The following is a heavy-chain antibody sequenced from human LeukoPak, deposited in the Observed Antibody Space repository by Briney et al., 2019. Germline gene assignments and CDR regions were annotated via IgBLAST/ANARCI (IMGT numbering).Heavy chain of an antibody. D-gene: IGHD3-10*01. CDR3: ARATTARRGVKRRDYYYYMDV. J-gene: IGHJ6*03. V-gene: IGHV1-8*03. CDR1: GYTFTSYD. Sequence: GASVKFSCKASGYTFTSYDINWIRQATGQRLEWMGWMNPNSGKTGYAQKFQGRVTITRNTSISTAYMELSSLRSEDTAVYYCARATTARRGVKRRDYYYYMDVWGKGTTVTVSS. CDR2: MNPNSGKT.